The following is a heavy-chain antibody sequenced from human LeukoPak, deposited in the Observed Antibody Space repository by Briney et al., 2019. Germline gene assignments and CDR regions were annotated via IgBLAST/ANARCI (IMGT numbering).Heavy chain of an antibody. J-gene: IGHJ4*02. D-gene: IGHD6-6*01. V-gene: IGHV3-15*01. Sequence: GGSLRLSCAASGFTFSNSWMSWVRQAPGKGLEWVGRIKSKCDGETTDYAAPVKGRFTISRDESKNTLYLQMNSLKTEDTAVYYCTTPSIAAPLDFDYWGQGTLVTASS. CDR1: GFTFSNSW. CDR3: TTPSIAAPLDFDY. CDR2: IKSKCDGETT.